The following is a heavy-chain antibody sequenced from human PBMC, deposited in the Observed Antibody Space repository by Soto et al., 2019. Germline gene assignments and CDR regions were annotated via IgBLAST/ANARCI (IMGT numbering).Heavy chain of an antibody. CDR2: ISSTTNYI. CDR3: ARESEDLTSNFDY. Sequence: GGSRRLSCAASGFTFTSYIMNWVGQAPGKGLEWVSSISSTTNYIYYGDSMKGRFTISRDNAKNSLYLEMNSLRAEDTAVYYCARESEDLTSNFDYWGQGTLVTVSS. CDR1: GFTFTSYI. V-gene: IGHV3-21*06. J-gene: IGHJ4*02.